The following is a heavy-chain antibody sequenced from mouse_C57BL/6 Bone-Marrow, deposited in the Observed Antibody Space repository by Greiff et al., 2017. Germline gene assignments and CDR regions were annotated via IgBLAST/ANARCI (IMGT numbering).Heavy chain of an antibody. CDR2: FHPYNDDT. V-gene: IGHV1-47*01. D-gene: IGHD1-1*01. CDR1: GYTFTTYP. J-gene: IGHJ4*01. Sequence: VMLVESGAELVKPGASVKMSCKASGYTFTTYPIEWMKQNHGKSLEWIGNFHPYNDDTKYNEKFKGKATLTVEKSSSTVYLELSRLTSDDSAVYYCARGYGSSFPYAMDYWGQGTSVTVSS. CDR3: ARGYGSSFPYAMDY.